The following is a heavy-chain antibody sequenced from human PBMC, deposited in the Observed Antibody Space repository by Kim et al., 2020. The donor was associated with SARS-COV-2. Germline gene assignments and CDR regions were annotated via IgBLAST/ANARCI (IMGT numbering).Heavy chain of an antibody. CDR2: INHSGST. CDR3: ARAPTLLWFGEV. CDR1: GGSFSGYY. Sequence: SETLSLTCAVYGGSFSGYYWSWIRQPPGKGLEWIGEINHSGSTNYNPSLKSRVTISVDTSKNQFSLKLSSVTAADTAVYYCARAPTLLWFGEVWGQGTLVTVSS. D-gene: IGHD3-10*01. V-gene: IGHV4-34*01. J-gene: IGHJ4*02.